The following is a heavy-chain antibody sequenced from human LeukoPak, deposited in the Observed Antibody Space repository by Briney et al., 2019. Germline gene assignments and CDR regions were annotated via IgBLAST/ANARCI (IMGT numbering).Heavy chain of an antibody. Sequence: GGSLRLSCAASGFTFSSYAMSWVRQAPGKGLVWVSRINSDGSSTSYADSVKGRFTISRDNAKNTLYLQMNSLRAEDTAVHYCARERKYDSNFDYWGQGTLVTVSS. J-gene: IGHJ4*02. V-gene: IGHV3-74*01. D-gene: IGHD1-1*01. CDR3: ARERKYDSNFDY. CDR1: GFTFSSYA. CDR2: INSDGSST.